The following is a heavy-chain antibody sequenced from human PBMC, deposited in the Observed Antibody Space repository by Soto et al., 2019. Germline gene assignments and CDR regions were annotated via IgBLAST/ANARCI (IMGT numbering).Heavy chain of an antibody. V-gene: IGHV2-5*02. CDR1: GFSLSTSGVG. CDR3: AHWAGTAVFDY. J-gene: IGHJ4*02. Sequence: QITLKESGPTLVKPTQTLTLTCTFSGFSLSTSGVGVGWIRQPPGKALEWLALIYWDDDKRYSPSLKSRLTITKDTSKTQVVLTMTNMERVDTATYYCAHWAGTAVFDYWGQGTLVTVSS. CDR2: IYWDDDK.